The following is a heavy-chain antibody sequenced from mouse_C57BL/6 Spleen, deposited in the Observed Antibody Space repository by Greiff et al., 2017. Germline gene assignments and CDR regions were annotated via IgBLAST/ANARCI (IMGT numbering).Heavy chain of an antibody. CDR1: GFNIKDDY. J-gene: IGHJ2*01. Sequence: EVMLVESGAELVRPGASVKLSCTASGFNIKDDYMHWVKQRPEQGLEWIGWIDPENGDTEYASKFQGKATITADTSSNTAYLQLSSLTSEDTAVYYCTTRADWDVDYWGPGTTLTVSS. D-gene: IGHD4-1*01. CDR3: TTRADWDVDY. CDR2: IDPENGDT. V-gene: IGHV14-4*01.